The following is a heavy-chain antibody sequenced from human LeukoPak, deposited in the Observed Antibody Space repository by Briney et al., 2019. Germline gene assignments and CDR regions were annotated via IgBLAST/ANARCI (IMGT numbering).Heavy chain of an antibody. CDR2: INPNSGGT. D-gene: IGHD5-24*01. V-gene: IGHV1-2*02. Sequence: ASVKVSCKASGYTFTSYGISWVRQAPGQGLEWMGWINPNSGGTNYAQKFQGRVTMTRDTSISTAYMELSRLRSDDTAVYYCARDFGDGYNFLFDYWGQGTLVTVSS. CDR1: GYTFTSYG. CDR3: ARDFGDGYNFLFDY. J-gene: IGHJ4*02.